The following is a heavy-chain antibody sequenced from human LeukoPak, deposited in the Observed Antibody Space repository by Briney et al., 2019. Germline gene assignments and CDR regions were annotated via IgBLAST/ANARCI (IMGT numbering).Heavy chain of an antibody. V-gene: IGHV4-61*02. D-gene: IGHD2-15*01. J-gene: IGHJ6*03. CDR2: IYTSGST. CDR1: GGSISSGSYY. CDR3: ARHSAPDCSGGSCYTLYYYYYYMDV. Sequence: PSQTLSLTCTVSGGSISSGSYYWRWLRQPAGTGLEWIGRIYTSGSTNYNPSLKSRVTISVDTSKNQFSLKLSSVTAADTAVYYCARHSAPDCSGGSCYTLYYYYYYMDVWGKGTTVTVSS.